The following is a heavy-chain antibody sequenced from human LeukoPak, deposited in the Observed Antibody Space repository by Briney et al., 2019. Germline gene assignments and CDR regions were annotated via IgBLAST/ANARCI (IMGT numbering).Heavy chain of an antibody. J-gene: IGHJ4*02. D-gene: IGHD2-15*01. V-gene: IGHV4-34*01. CDR2: INHSGST. CDR1: GGSFSGYY. Sequence: KTSETLSLTCAVYGGSFSGYYWSWIRQPPGKGLEWIGEINHSGSTNYNPSLKSRVTISVDTSKNQFSLKLSSVTAADTAVYYCARGHLRYCSGGSCYSVDYWGQGTLVTVSS. CDR3: ARGHLRYCSGGSCYSVDY.